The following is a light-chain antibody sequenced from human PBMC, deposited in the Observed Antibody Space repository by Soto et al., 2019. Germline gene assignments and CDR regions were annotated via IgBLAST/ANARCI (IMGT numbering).Light chain of an antibody. J-gene: IGKJ4*01. Sequence: EIVMKQSPATLSVSPGERASLSCRASQSIRTNLAWYQQKPGQAPRLLIYVASTRAAGIPARFSGSGSGTEFTLTIDSXQSEGFAIYYCQHYNNWPLTFGGGTKVDNK. CDR2: VAS. CDR1: QSIRTN. V-gene: IGKV3-15*01. CDR3: QHYNNWPLT.